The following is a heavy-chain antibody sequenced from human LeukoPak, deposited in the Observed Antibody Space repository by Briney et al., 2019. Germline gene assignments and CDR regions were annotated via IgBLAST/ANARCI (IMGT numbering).Heavy chain of an antibody. CDR3: ARFGYYGSGSYSWFDP. J-gene: IGHJ5*02. Sequence: GSSVKVSCKASGGTFSSNAISWVRQAPGQGLEWMGWISAYNGNTNYAQKLQGRVTMTTDTSTSTAYMELRSLRSDDTAVYYCARFGYYGSGSYSWFDPWGQGTLVTVSS. D-gene: IGHD3-10*01. CDR1: GGTFSSNA. CDR2: ISAYNGNT. V-gene: IGHV1-18*01.